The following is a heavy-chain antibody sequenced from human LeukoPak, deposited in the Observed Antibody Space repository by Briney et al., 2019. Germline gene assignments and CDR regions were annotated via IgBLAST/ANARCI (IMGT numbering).Heavy chain of an antibody. CDR1: GYTFTSYY. J-gene: IGHJ4*02. CDR3: ARDRGEPFLDPGPPPTAGDY. CDR2: MYSRGGST. D-gene: IGHD3-3*02. V-gene: IGHV1-46*01. Sequence: ASVKVSCKASGYTFTSYYIHWVRQAPGQGLEWMGIMYSRGGSTTYAQKFQGRVTMTRDMSTSTVYMELSRLKSEDTAVYYCARDRGEPFLDPGPPPTAGDYWGQGTLVTVSS.